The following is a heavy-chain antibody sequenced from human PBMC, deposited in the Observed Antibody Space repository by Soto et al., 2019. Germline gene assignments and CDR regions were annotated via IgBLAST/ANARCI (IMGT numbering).Heavy chain of an antibody. CDR3: ARDYGDLPADY. D-gene: IGHD4-17*01. J-gene: IGHJ4*02. CDR2: ISAYNGNT. V-gene: IGHV1-18*01. Sequence: QVQLVQSGAEVKKPGASVKVSCKASGYTFTSYGISWVRHAPGQGLEWMGWISAYNGNTNYAQKLQGRVTMTKDPSASTAYMELRSLRSEDTAVYSCARDYGDLPADYWGQGTLVTVSS. CDR1: GYTFTSYG.